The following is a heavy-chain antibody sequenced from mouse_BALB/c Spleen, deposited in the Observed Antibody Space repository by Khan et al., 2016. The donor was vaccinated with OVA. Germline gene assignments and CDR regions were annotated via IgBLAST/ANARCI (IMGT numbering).Heavy chain of an antibody. J-gene: IGHJ1*01. CDR3: ARGGVVVPYWYFDF. Sequence: EVQLQESGPGLVKPSQSLSLTCSVTGYSITGGYSWSWIRQFPGNKLEWMGYISYDGSNNYNPSLKNRISITRDTSKNQFFLKLNSVTTEDTATSYCARGGVVVPYWYFDFWGAGTTVTVSS. D-gene: IGHD1-1*01. CDR2: ISYDGSN. CDR1: GYSITGGYS. V-gene: IGHV3-6*02.